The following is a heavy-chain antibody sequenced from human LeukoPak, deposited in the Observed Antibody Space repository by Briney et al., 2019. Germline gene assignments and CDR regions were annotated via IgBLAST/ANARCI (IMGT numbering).Heavy chain of an antibody. D-gene: IGHD3-22*01. V-gene: IGHV3-23*01. CDR3: AKASSPSSGCITY. CDR2: ISGTGGNT. J-gene: IGHJ4*02. CDR1: GFTFSSYA. Sequence: PGGSLRLSCAASGFTFSSYAMSWVRQAPGKGLEWVSGISGTGGNTDHADSVKGRFTISRDNSKDTLYLQMNSLRAEDTAIYYCAKASSPSSGCITYWGQGTLATVSS.